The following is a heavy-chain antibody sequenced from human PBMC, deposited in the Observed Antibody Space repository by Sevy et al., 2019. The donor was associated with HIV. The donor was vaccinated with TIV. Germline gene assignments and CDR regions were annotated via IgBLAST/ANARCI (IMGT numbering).Heavy chain of an antibody. CDR1: GYMFTGYY. J-gene: IGHJ4*02. V-gene: IGHV1-2*02. D-gene: IGHD3-10*01. CDR2: IIPSSGDT. CDR3: TRSVYGSGTYLNDY. Sequence: ASVKVSCKASGYMFTGYYIHWVRQAPGRGPEWMGWIIPSSGDTNYGQRFLGRVTMTRDTSINIAYMELNSLTSDDTAVYYCTRSVYGSGTYLNDYWGQGTLVTVSS.